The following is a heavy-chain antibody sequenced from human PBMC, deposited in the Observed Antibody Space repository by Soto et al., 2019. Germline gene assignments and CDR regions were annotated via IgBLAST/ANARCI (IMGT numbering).Heavy chain of an antibody. CDR1: GYTFTIYG. D-gene: IGHD5-12*01. CDR3: ARALGYSGYAGMDV. CDR2: ISPDNGNT. J-gene: IGHJ6*02. V-gene: IGHV1-18*01. Sequence: QVQLVQSGGEVKKPGASVKVSCKASGYTFTIYGINWVRQAPGQGLEWMGWISPDNGNTNYAQKLQGRVTMTTDTSTSTAYTELRILRPDDTAVYYWARALGYSGYAGMDVWGQRTTVTVSS.